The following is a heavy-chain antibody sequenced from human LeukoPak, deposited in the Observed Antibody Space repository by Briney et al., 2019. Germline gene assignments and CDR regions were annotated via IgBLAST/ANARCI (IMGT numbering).Heavy chain of an antibody. Sequence: PSQTLSLTCTVSGGSISSGGYYWSWIRQPPGKGLEWIGYIYHSGSTYYNPSLKSRVTISVDRSKNQFSLKLSSVTAADTAVYYCARDGEDYGDYNWFDPWGQGTLVTVSS. CDR3: ARDGEDYGDYNWFDP. CDR1: GGSISSGGYY. V-gene: IGHV4-30-2*01. CDR2: IYHSGST. J-gene: IGHJ5*02. D-gene: IGHD4-17*01.